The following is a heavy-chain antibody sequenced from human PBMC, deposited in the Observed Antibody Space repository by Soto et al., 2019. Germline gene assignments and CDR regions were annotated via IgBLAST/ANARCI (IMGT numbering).Heavy chain of an antibody. V-gene: IGHV2-5*02. Sequence: QITLKESGPTLVKPTQTLTLTCTFSGFSLSTSGVGVGWIRQPPGKALEWLALIYWDDDKRYSPSLKSRLTITKDTSKNQVVLTMTNMDPVDTATYCCAHSGEPAHQYSSSWYSPWFDPWGQGTLVTVSS. D-gene: IGHD6-13*01. CDR1: GFSLSTSGVG. CDR2: IYWDDDK. J-gene: IGHJ5*02. CDR3: AHSGEPAHQYSSSWYSPWFDP.